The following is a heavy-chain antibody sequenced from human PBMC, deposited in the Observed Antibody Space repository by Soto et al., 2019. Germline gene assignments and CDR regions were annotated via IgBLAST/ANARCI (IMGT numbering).Heavy chain of an antibody. V-gene: IGHV3-30-3*01. Sequence: PGESLKISCAASGFTFSSYAMHWVRQAPGKGLEWVAVISYDGSNKYYADSVKGRFTISRDNAKNTLYLQMSSLGVEDTAVYYCIRDPPIDYWGQGTLVTVSS. CDR3: IRDPPIDY. J-gene: IGHJ4*02. CDR1: GFTFSSYA. CDR2: ISYDGSNK.